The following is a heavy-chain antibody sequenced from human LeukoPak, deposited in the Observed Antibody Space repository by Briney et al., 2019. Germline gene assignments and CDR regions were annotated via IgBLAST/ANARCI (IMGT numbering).Heavy chain of an antibody. Sequence: GASVKVSCKASGYTFTSYDINWVRQAPGQGLEWMGGIIPIFGTANYAQKFQGRVTITADESTSTAYMELSSLRSEDTAVYYCARRLSPNWYFDLWGRGTLVTVSS. J-gene: IGHJ2*01. CDR2: IIPIFGTA. D-gene: IGHD6-25*01. V-gene: IGHV1-69*13. CDR1: GYTFTSYD. CDR3: ARRLSPNWYFDL.